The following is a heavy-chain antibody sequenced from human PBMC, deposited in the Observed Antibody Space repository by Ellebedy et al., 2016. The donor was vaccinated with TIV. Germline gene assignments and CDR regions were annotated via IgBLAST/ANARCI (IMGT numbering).Heavy chain of an antibody. CDR2: INHSGST. D-gene: IGHD1-14*01. V-gene: IGHV4-34*01. Sequence: GSLRLXCAVYGGSFSGYYWSWIRQPPGKGLEWIGEINHSGSTNYNPSLKSRVTISVDTSKNQFSLKLSSVTAADTAVYYCARGGRSTPRTYYYYYYGMDVWGQGTTVTVSS. CDR1: GGSFSGYY. J-gene: IGHJ6*02. CDR3: ARGGRSTPRTYYYYYYGMDV.